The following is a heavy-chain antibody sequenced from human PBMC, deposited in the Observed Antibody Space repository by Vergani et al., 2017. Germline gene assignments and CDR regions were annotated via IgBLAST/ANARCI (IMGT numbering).Heavy chain of an antibody. J-gene: IGHJ6*03. CDR1: GGSFSGYQ. D-gene: IGHD6-13*01. Sequence: QVQLKQWGAGLLKPSETLSLTCAVYGGSFSGYQWSWIRQPPGKGLEWIGEINHSGSTNYNPSLKSRVTISVDTSKNQFSLKLSSVTAADTAVYYCARVGTIAAAGTGYYYMDVWGKGTTVTVSS. CDR3: ARVGTIAAAGTGYYYMDV. CDR2: INHSGST. V-gene: IGHV4-34*02.